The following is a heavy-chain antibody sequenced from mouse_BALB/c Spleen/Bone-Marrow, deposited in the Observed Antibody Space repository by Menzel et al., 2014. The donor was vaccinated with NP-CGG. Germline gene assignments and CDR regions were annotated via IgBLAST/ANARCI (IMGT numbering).Heavy chain of an antibody. CDR1: GFTFSNYT. CDR3: ARRYDYGYGPFAY. J-gene: IGHJ3*01. CDR2: ISNGGGTT. V-gene: IGHV5-12-2*01. Sequence: EVKLMASGGGLVQPGGSLKLSCAASGFTFSNYTMSWIRQTPEKRLEWVAYISNGGGTTYYPDTVKGRFTISRDNAKNTLYLQMSSLKSEDTAMYYCARRYDYGYGPFAYWGQGTLVTASA. D-gene: IGHD1-2*01.